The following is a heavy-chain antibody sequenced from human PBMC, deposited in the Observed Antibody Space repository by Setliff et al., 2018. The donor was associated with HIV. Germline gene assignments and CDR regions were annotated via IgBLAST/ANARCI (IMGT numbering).Heavy chain of an antibody. Sequence: GGSLRLSCAASGFTFSFHAMTWVRQAPGKGLEWVSVISGSGGSTFYADSVKGRFTISRDNSKNTLYLLMNGLRVEDTAVYYCARAYNVYDYRFDSSGYDYWGQGALVTVSS. J-gene: IGHJ4*02. D-gene: IGHD3-22*01. CDR1: GFTFSFHA. CDR2: ISGSGGST. CDR3: ARAYNVYDYRFDSSGYDY. V-gene: IGHV3-23*01.